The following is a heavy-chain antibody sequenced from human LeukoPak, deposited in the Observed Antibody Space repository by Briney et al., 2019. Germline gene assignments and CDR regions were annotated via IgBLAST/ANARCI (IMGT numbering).Heavy chain of an antibody. CDR2: NNPNGGST. D-gene: IGHD5-18*01. J-gene: IGHJ4*02. Sequence: GGSLRLSCAASGFTFSSYAMSWVRQAPGKGLVWVSRNNPNGGSTSYADSVKGRFTISRDNSKNTLYLQMNSLKAEDTAVYYCARGYTYGHDLDYWGQGTLVTVSS. CDR3: ARGYTYGHDLDY. V-gene: IGHV3-74*01. CDR1: GFTFSSYA.